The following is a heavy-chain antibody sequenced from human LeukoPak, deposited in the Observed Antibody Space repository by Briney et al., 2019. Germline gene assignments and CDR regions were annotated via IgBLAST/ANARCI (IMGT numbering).Heavy chain of an antibody. Sequence: APVKVSCKASGYTFTDFYIHWVRQAPGQGLEWMGWINPNSGGTNYAQKFQGRVTMTRDTSISTAYIELSRLRSDDTAVYYCARVAVLMLYGSSFYYFGYWGQGALVTVSS. CDR1: GYTFTDFY. CDR2: INPNSGGT. J-gene: IGHJ4*02. V-gene: IGHV1-2*02. CDR3: ARVAVLMLYGSSFYYFGY. D-gene: IGHD2-8*01.